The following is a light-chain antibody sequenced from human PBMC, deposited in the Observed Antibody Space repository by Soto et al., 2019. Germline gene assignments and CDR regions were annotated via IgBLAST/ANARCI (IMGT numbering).Light chain of an antibody. CDR2: DGT. CDR1: SSDVGSYTL. CDR3: CSYAGSPTFPWI. Sequence: QSALTQPASVSGSPGQSITISCTGTSSDVGSYTLVSWYQQNPGKAPKPIIYDGTKRPSGVSNRFSGSKSGNTASLTISGLQAEDEADYYCCSYAGSPTFPWIFGGGTKLTVL. V-gene: IGLV2-23*03. J-gene: IGLJ3*02.